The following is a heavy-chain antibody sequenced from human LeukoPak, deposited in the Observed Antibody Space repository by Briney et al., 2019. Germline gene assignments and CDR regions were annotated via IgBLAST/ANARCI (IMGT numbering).Heavy chain of an antibody. D-gene: IGHD6-13*01. CDR2: IKSKTDGGTT. CDR1: GFTFSNAW. V-gene: IGHV3-15*01. CDR3: AIWQHLD. Sequence: PGGSLRLSCAASGFTFSNAWMSWVRQAPGKGLEWVGRIKSKTDGGTTDYAAPVKGRFTISRDDSKNTMYLQVNRLKSEGTALYYCAIWQHLDGGQGTLVTLS. J-gene: IGHJ4*02.